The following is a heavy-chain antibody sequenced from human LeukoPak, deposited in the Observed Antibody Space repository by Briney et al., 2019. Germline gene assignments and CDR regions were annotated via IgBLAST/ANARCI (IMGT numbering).Heavy chain of an antibody. V-gene: IGHV3-30-3*01. CDR2: ISYDGSNK. D-gene: IGHD3-9*01. J-gene: IGHJ4*02. Sequence: GGSLRLSCAASGFTFSSYAMHWVRQAPGKGLEWVAVISYDGSNKYYADSVKGRFTISRDNSKNTLYLQMNSLRAEDTAVYYCARDQLRYFDWSNPYFDYWGQGTLVTVSS. CDR1: GFTFSSYA. CDR3: ARDQLRYFDWSNPYFDY.